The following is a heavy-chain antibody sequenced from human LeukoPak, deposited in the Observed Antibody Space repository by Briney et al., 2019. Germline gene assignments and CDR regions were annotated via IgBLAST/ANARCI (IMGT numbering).Heavy chain of an antibody. D-gene: IGHD1-7*01. J-gene: IGHJ4*02. CDR1: GSTFSSYG. CDR2: IRYDGSNK. V-gene: IGHV3-30*02. CDR3: ARAGNYRFDY. Sequence: GGSLRLSCAASGSTFSSYGMHWVRQAPGKGLEWVAFIRYDGSNKYYADSVKGRFTISRDNSKNTLYLQMNSLRAEDTAVYYCARAGNYRFDYWGQGTLVTVSS.